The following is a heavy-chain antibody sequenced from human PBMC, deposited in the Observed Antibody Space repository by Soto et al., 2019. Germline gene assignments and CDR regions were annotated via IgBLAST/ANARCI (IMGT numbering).Heavy chain of an antibody. D-gene: IGHD5-18*01. CDR3: ARALIQLWPHYYYGMDV. Sequence: TLSLTCRFSGGSIISGDYYCSWIRQAPGKGLEWIGYIYYSGTTYYNPSLKSRVTISVDTSKNQFSLKLSSVTAADTAVYYCARALIQLWPHYYYGMDVWGQGTTVTVSS. CDR2: IYYSGTT. V-gene: IGHV4-30-4*01. CDR1: GGSIISGDYY. J-gene: IGHJ6*01.